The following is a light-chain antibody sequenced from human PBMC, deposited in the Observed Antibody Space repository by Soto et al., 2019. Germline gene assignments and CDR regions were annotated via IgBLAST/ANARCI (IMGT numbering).Light chain of an antibody. CDR1: SSNIGSNY. CDR2: RNS. J-gene: IGLJ2*01. V-gene: IGLV1-47*01. CDR3: AAWDDSLSGVV. Sequence: VLTQPPSASGTPGQRVTISCSGSSSNIGSNYVYWYQQLPGTVPQLLIYRNSERPSGVPDRFSGSKSGTSASLAISGLQSEDEADYYCAAWDDSLSGVVFGGGTKLTVL.